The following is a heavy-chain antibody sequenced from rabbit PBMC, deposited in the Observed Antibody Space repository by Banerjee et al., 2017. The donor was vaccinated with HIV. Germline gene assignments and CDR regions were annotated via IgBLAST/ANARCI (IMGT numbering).Heavy chain of an antibody. CDR1: GFSFSSNA. J-gene: IGHJ4*01. Sequence: QSLEESGGDLVKPGASLTLTCTASGFSFSSNAMCWVRQAPGKGLEWIGTIYAGDGSTYYASWAKGRFTISKTSSTTVTLQMTSLTAADTATYFCTRAFNLWGPGTLVTVS. CDR3: TRAFNL. V-gene: IGHV1S40*01. CDR2: IYAGDGST.